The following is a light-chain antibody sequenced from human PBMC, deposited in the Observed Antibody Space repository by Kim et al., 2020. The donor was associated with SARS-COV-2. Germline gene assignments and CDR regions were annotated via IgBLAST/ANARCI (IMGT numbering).Light chain of an antibody. CDR2: DVS. CDR1: SSDVGGYNY. V-gene: IGLV2-14*03. CDR3: SSYTSSRTWV. Sequence: QSALTQPASVSGSPGQSITISCTGTSSDVGGYNYVSWYQQHPGKAPKLMIYDVSNRPSGVSNRFSGSKSGNTASLTISGLQAEDEADYYCSSYTSSRTWVLGGGTQLTVL. J-gene: IGLJ3*02.